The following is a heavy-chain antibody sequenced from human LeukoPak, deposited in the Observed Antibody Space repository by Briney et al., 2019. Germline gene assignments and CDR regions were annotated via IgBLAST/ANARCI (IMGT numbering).Heavy chain of an antibody. CDR1: GGSINSSYFY. CDR3: ARWATVTTGLFDY. J-gene: IGHJ4*02. Sequence: SETLSLTCTVSGGSINSSYFYWGWIRQPPGKGLEWIGSIYYSGSTDYNPTLKSRVTISVDTSKKRISLNLNSVTAADTAVYYCARWATVTTGLFDYSGQGTLVTVSS. CDR2: IYYSGST. V-gene: IGHV4-39*01. D-gene: IGHD4-17*01.